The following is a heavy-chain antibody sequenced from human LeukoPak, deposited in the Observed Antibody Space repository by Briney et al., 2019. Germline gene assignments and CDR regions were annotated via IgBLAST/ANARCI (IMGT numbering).Heavy chain of an antibody. CDR2: INSDGSST. Sequence: GGSLRLSCAAYGFTFSNYWMHWARQAPGKGLVWVSRINSDGSSTSNADSVKGRFTISRDNAKNTLYLQMNSLRAEDTAVYYCARDPCYYDSSGCDYWGQGTPVTVSS. J-gene: IGHJ4*02. CDR3: ARDPCYYDSSGCDY. CDR1: GFTFSNYW. D-gene: IGHD3-22*01. V-gene: IGHV3-74*01.